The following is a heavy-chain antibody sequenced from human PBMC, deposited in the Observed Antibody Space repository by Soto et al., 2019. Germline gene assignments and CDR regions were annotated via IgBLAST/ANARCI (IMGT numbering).Heavy chain of an antibody. Sequence: SETLSLTCTVSGGSISSSSYYWGWIRQPPGKGLEWIGSIYYSGSTYYNPSLKSRFTISVDTSKNQFSLKLSSVTAADTAVYYCARLGYYDNHYFDYWGQGTLVTVSS. D-gene: IGHD3-22*01. CDR3: ARLGYYDNHYFDY. CDR2: IYYSGST. V-gene: IGHV4-39*01. CDR1: GGSISSSSYY. J-gene: IGHJ4*02.